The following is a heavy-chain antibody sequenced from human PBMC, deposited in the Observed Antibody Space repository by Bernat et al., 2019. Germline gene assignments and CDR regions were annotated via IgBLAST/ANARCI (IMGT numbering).Heavy chain of an antibody. Sequence: QVQLVQSGAEVKKPGASVKVSCKASGYTFTSYYMHWVRHAPGQGFEWMGIINPSGGSTSYAQKFQGRVTMTRDTSKSTVYMEMSSLRSEDTAVYYCARSRTGTKSGGFDIWGQGTMVTVSS. J-gene: IGHJ3*02. V-gene: IGHV1-46*01. D-gene: IGHD1-1*01. CDR1: GYTFTSYY. CDR2: INPSGGST. CDR3: ARSRTGTKSGGFDI.